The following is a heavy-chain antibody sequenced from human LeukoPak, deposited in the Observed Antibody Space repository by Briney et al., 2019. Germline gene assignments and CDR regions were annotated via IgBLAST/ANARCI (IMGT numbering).Heavy chain of an antibody. J-gene: IGHJ4*02. V-gene: IGHV4-38-2*02. CDR2: IYHIGST. D-gene: IGHD3-22*01. CDR3: ARRTDDSAPFGY. Sequence: SETLSLTCTVSGYSISSGYYWGWIRQPPGKGLEWIGSIYHIGSTYYNPSPKSRVTISVDTSKNQFSLKLSSVTAADTAVYYCARRTDDSAPFGYWGQGTLVTVSS. CDR1: GYSISSGYY.